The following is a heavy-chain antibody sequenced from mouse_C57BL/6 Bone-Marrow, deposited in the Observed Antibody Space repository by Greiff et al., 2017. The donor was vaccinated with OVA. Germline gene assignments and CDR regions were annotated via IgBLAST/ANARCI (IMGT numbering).Heavy chain of an antibody. V-gene: IGHV5-6*01. Sequence: EVQLVESGGDLVKPGGSLKLSCAASGFTFSSYGMSWVRQTPDKRLEWVATISSGGSYTYYPDSVKGRSTISRDNAKNTLSLQMSSVKSEDTAMYYCERQGDYGGFFDDWGQGTTLTVSS. D-gene: IGHD1-1*02. J-gene: IGHJ2*01. CDR2: ISSGGSYT. CDR1: GFTFSSYG. CDR3: ERQGDYGGFFDD.